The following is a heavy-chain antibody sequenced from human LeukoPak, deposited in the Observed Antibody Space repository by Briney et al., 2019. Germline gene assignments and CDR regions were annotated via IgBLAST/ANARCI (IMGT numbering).Heavy chain of an antibody. CDR2: ISSSSSYI. CDR3: AKGDSSGWYVPRFDP. Sequence: AGGSLRLSCAASGFTFSSYSMNWVRQAPGKGLEWVSSISSSSSYIYYADSVKGRFTISRDNAKNSLYLQMNSLRAEDTALYYCAKGDSSGWYVPRFDPWGQGTLVTVSS. V-gene: IGHV3-21*04. CDR1: GFTFSSYS. D-gene: IGHD6-19*01. J-gene: IGHJ5*02.